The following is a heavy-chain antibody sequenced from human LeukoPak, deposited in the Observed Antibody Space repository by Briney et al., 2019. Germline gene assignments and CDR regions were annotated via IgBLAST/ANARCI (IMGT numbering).Heavy chain of an antibody. CDR1: GYTFTSYG. CDR3: ARDYSSSIYYYYYMDV. V-gene: IGHV1-18*01. J-gene: IGHJ6*03. D-gene: IGHD6-6*01. CDR2: ISAYNGNT. Sequence: ASVKVSCKASGYTFTSYGISWVRQAPGQGLEWMGWISAYNGNTNYAQKLQGRVTMTTDTSTSTAYMELRSLRSDDTAVYYCARDYSSSIYYYYYMDVWGKGTTVTVSS.